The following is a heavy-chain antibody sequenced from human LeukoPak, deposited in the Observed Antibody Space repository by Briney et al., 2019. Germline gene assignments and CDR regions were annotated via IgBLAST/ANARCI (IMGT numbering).Heavy chain of an antibody. CDR3: ARGVGTIFGVVISRSPFDY. CDR1: GGSFSGYY. V-gene: IGHV4-34*01. D-gene: IGHD3-3*01. CDR2: INHSGST. J-gene: IGHJ4*02. Sequence: PSQTLSLTCAVYGGSFSGYYWSWIRQPPGKGLEWIGEINHSGSTNYNPSLKSRVTISVDTSKNQLSLKLSSVTAADTAVYYCARGVGTIFGVVISRSPFDYWGQGTLVTVSS.